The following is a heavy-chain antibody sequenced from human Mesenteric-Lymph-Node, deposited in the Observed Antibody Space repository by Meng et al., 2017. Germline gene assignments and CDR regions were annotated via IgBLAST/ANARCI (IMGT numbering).Heavy chain of an antibody. J-gene: IGHJ5*02. CDR1: GGSFSGYY. Sequence: WGVGILRPSETLSLTRTVYGGSFSGYYWGWIRQPPGKGLEWIGELNHSGSTNYNPSLKSRVTISVDTSKNQFSLKLSSVTAADTAVYYCARRLIEYCSSTSCYSLDPWGQGTLVTVSS. D-gene: IGHD2-2*01. CDR2: LNHSGST. CDR3: ARRLIEYCSSTSCYSLDP. V-gene: IGHV4-34*01.